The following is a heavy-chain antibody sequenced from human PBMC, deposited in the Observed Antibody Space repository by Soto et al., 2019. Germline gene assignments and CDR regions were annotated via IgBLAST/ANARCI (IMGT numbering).Heavy chain of an antibody. CDR2: ISAHNGDT. V-gene: IGHV1-18*04. J-gene: IGHJ4*02. CDR3: ATEPIYYNDGSGYYPLGH. CDR1: GYSFATYG. D-gene: IGHD3-22*01. Sequence: QVQLVQSGAEVKKPGASVKVSCKASGYSFATYGFSWVRQAPGQGLECVGWISAHNGDTHYSQKIQGRVTLTTDTSTKTGYMELRSVTADDTAVYFCATEPIYYNDGSGYYPLGHWGQGTLVTVSS.